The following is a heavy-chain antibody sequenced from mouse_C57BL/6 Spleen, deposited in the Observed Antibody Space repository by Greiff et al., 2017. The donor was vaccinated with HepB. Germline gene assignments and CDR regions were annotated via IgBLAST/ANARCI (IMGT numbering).Heavy chain of an antibody. Sequence: VQLQQPGAELVKPGASVKLSCKASGYTFTSYWMQWVKQRPGQGLEWIGEIDPSDSYTNYNQKFKGKATLTVDTSSSTAYMQLSSLTSEDSAVYYCASGDYSKDYWGQGTTLTVSS. V-gene: IGHV1-50*01. J-gene: IGHJ2*01. CDR1: GYTFTSYW. CDR3: ASGDYSKDY. D-gene: IGHD2-5*01. CDR2: IDPSDSYT.